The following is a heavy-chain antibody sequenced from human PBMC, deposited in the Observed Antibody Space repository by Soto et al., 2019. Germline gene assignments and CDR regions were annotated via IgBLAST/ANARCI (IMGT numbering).Heavy chain of an antibody. CDR3: ATSIAVAGSNY. D-gene: IGHD6-19*01. J-gene: IGHJ4*02. CDR2: INHSGST. V-gene: IGHV4-34*01. Sequence: PSETLSLTCAVYGGSFSGYYWSWIRQPPGKGLEWIGEINHSGSTNYNPSLKSRVTISVDTSKNQFSLKLSSVTAADTAVCYCATSIAVAGSNYWGQGTLVTVSS. CDR1: GGSFSGYY.